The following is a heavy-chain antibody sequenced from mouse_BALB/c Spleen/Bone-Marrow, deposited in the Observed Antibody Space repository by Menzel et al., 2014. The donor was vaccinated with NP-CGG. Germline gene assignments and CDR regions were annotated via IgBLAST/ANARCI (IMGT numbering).Heavy chain of an antibody. V-gene: IGHV7-3*02. Sequence: VQLKDSGGGSAQPGGSLRLSCATSGFTFTDYYTSWVRQPPGTALERLGLIRNKANGYTTEYRASVKGRFTISRDNSHSILYLQMNALRAEDSATYYWARDDSYAMDYWSQLTSVTVST. CDR3: ARDDSYAMDY. J-gene: IGHJ4*01. CDR1: GFTFTDYY. CDR2: IRNKANGYTT.